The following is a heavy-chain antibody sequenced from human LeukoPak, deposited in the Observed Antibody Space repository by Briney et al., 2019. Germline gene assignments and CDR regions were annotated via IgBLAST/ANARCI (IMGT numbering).Heavy chain of an antibody. J-gene: IGHJ4*02. Sequence: SETLSLTCTVSGGSISSGDYYWSWIRQPPGKGLEWIGYIYYSGSTYYNPSLKSRVTISVDTSKNQFSLKLSSVTAADTAVYYCARRDTAMVNFDYWGQETLVTVSS. CDR1: GGSISSGDYY. CDR3: ARRDTAMVNFDY. V-gene: IGHV4-30-4*08. D-gene: IGHD5-18*01. CDR2: IYYSGST.